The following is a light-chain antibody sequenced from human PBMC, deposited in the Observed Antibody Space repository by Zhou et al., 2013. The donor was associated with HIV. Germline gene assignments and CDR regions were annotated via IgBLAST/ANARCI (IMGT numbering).Light chain of an antibody. CDR2: GAS. Sequence: EIVMTQSPATLSVSPGERVTLSCRANQSVSSNLAWFQQKPGQAPSLLIYGASTRATGVPARFSGSGSGTEFTLTISSMQSEDFAVYYCQQYNNWPPMYTFGQGTKAGDQT. J-gene: IGKJ2*01. V-gene: IGKV3-15*01. CDR1: QSVSSN. CDR3: QQYNNWPPMYT.